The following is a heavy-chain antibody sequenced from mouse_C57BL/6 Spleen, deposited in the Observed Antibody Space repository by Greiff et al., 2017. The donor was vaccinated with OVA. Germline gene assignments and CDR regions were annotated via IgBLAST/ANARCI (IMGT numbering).Heavy chain of an antibody. Sequence: VQLQQSGAELVKPGASVKLSCTASGFNIKDYYMHWVKQRTEQGLEWIGRIDPEDGETKYAPKFPGKATITADTSSNTAYLQLSSLTSEDTAVYYCARAETGYWGQGTTLTVSS. J-gene: IGHJ2*01. CDR2: IDPEDGET. CDR1: GFNIKDYY. V-gene: IGHV14-2*01. CDR3: ARAETGY.